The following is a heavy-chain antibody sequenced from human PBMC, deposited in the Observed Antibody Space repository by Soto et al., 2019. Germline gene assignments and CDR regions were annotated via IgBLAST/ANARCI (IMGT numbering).Heavy chain of an antibody. CDR2: ISSSSSYI. CDR3: VRGPIVVVPAAIDSYYYAMAA. J-gene: IGHJ6*02. V-gene: IGHV3-21*01. D-gene: IGHD2-2*02. CDR1: GFTFSSYS. Sequence: GGSLRLSCAASGFTFSSYSMNWVRQAPGKGLEWVSSISSSSSYIYYADSVKGRFTISRDNAKNSLYLQMNSLRAEDTAVYYCVRGPIVVVPAAIDSYYYAMAALGQGTTVTVS.